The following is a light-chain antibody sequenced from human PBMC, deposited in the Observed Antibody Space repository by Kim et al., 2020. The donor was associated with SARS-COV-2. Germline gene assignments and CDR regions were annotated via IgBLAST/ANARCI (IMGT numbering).Light chain of an antibody. J-gene: IGLJ3*02. V-gene: IGLV2-8*01. CDR1: SRDVGAHKY. Sequence: GQSVTISCTGTSRDVGAHKYVSWYRHHPGKAPELILYEVTKRPSGVPDRFSGSKSGNTASLTVSGLQADDDAYYYCTTYAGGNAWVFGGGTQLTVL. CDR3: TTYAGGNAWV. CDR2: EVT.